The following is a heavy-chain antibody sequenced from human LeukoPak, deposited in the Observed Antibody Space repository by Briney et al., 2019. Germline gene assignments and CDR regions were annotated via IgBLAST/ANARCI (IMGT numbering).Heavy chain of an antibody. CDR3: ARDWGFRRYFDWLLDGHAFDI. D-gene: IGHD3-9*01. J-gene: IGHJ3*02. CDR2: ISAYNGNT. Sequence: ASVKVSCKASGYTLTSYGISWVRQAPGQGLEWMGWISAYNGNTNYAQKLQGRVTMTTDTSTSTAYMELRSLRSDDTAVYYCARDWGFRRYFDWLLDGHAFDIWGQGTMVTVSS. CDR1: GYTLTSYG. V-gene: IGHV1-18*01.